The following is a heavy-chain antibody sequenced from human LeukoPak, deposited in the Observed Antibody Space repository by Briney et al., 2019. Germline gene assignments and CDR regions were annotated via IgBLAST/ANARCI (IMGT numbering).Heavy chain of an antibody. J-gene: IGHJ6*03. CDR3: ARTVPAATHYYYYYMDV. V-gene: IGHV1-2*02. CDR1: GYTFTGYY. Sequence: GASVKVSCKASGYTFTGYYMHWVRQAPGQGLEWMGWINPNSGGTNYAQKFQGRVTMTRDTSISTAYMELSRLRSGDTAVYYCARTVPAATHYYYYYMDVWGKGTTVTVSS. CDR2: INPNSGGT. D-gene: IGHD2-2*01.